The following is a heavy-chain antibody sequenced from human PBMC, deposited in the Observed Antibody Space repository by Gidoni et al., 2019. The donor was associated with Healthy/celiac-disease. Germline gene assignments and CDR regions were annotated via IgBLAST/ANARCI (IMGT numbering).Heavy chain of an antibody. D-gene: IGHD3-16*01. CDR1: VYSFTSYW. CDR2: IYPGNSDT. J-gene: IGHJ5*02. Sequence: EVQLVQSGAELQTPGESLKISCKGSVYSFTSYWIGWVRQMPGKGLEWMGIIYPGNSDTRYSPSFQGQVTISADKSISTAYLQWSSLKASDAAMYYCARQGVSYWFDPWGQGTLVTVSS. V-gene: IGHV5-51*01. CDR3: ARQGVSYWFDP.